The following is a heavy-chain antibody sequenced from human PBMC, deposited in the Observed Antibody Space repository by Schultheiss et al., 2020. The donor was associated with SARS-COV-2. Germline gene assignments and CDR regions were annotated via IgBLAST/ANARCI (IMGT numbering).Heavy chain of an antibody. CDR2: IRWDSGSI. Sequence: GGSLRLSCAASGFTFDGYAMHWVRQAPGKGLEWVSGIRWDSGSIGYADSVKGRFTISRDNAKNSLYLQMNSLRVEDAALYYCAKSYSGSGGGLDYWGQGTMVTVSS. CDR3: AKSYSGSGGGLDY. CDR1: GFTFDGYA. J-gene: IGHJ4*02. V-gene: IGHV3-9*01. D-gene: IGHD1-26*01.